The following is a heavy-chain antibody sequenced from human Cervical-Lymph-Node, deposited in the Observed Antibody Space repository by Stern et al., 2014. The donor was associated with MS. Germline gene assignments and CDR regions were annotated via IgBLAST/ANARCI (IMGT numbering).Heavy chain of an antibody. CDR1: GFSLTTDGVG. CDR3: AHSFGSVSGTYSGMDA. Sequence: QVTLKESGPTLVKPTQTLTLTCTVSGFSLTTDGVGVAWIRQAPGNALEWLALLYWNDDERYNPSLNNRLTITKDTSKNQVVLRMTNVDPVDTGTYYCAHSFGSVSGTYSGMDAWGQGTTVTVS. CDR2: LYWNDDE. V-gene: IGHV2-5*01. J-gene: IGHJ6*02. D-gene: IGHD1-7*01.